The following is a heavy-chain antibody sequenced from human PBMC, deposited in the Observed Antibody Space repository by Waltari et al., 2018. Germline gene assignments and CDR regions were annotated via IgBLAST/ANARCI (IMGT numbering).Heavy chain of an antibody. CDR2: ISGSCSST. CDR3: ARLSAALDDFYFYDY. D-gene: IGHD1-1*01. J-gene: IGHJ4*02. Sequence: GGRREAPVKGVEGVSGISGSCSSTYYADSVKGRFTISRDNSKNTLYLQMNSLRAEDTAVYYCARLSAALDDFYFYDYWGLGIPVTVSS. V-gene: IGHV3-23*01.